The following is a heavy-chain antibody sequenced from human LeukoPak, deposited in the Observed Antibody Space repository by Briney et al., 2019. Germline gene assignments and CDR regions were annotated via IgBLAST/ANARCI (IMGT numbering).Heavy chain of an antibody. D-gene: IGHD1-1*01. CDR2: MTSGGST. Sequence: GGSLRLSCSASGFTFSSYAIAWVRQAPGKGLEWVSSMTSGGSTFFADSVKGRFTISRDNSKNTVYLQMNSLRAEDTALYYCAKTTGTQLEPFDIWGQGTMVTVSS. V-gene: IGHV3-23*01. J-gene: IGHJ3*02. CDR3: AKTTGTQLEPFDI. CDR1: GFTFSSYA.